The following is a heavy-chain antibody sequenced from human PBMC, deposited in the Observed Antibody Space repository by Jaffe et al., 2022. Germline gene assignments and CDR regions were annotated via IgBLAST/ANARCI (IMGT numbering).Heavy chain of an antibody. V-gene: IGHV1-69*08. J-gene: IGHJ1*01. D-gene: IGHD6-19*01. CDR2: IIPILGIA. CDR3: ARDLPGIAVADEYFQH. Sequence: QVQLVQSGAEVKKPGSSVKVSCKASGGTFSSYTISWVRQAPGQGLEWMGRIIPILGIANYAQKFQGRVTITADKSTSTAYMELSSLRSEDTAVYYCARDLPGIAVADEYFQHWGQGTLVTVSS. CDR1: GGTFSSYT.